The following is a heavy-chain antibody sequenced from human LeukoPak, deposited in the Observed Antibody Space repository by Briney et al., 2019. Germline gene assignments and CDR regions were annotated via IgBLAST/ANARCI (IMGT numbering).Heavy chain of an antibody. CDR3: ARGTVVPAAIVRRDYYYYYYMDV. CDR2: INHSGST. CDR1: GGSFSGYY. Sequence: SETLSLTCAVYGGSFSGYYWSWIRQPPGKGLEWIGEINHSGSTNYNPSLKSRVTISVDTSKNQFSLKLSSVTAADTAVYYCARGTVVPAAIVRRDYYYYYYMDVWGKGTTVTVSS. V-gene: IGHV4-34*01. D-gene: IGHD2-2*01. J-gene: IGHJ6*03.